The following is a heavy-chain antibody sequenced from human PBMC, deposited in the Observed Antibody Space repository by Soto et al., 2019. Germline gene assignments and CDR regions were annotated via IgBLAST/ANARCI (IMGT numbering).Heavy chain of an antibody. CDR1: GGSMRSYY. D-gene: IGHD4-17*01. J-gene: IGHJ6*03. V-gene: IGHV4-59*01. Sequence: QVQLQESGPGLVKPSETLSLTCTVSGGSMRSYYWSWIRQPPGKGLEWIGYIYYSGSTNYNPSLKSRVTITVDTSKKQFSQKLTSVTAADTAVYYCARGPTVTGYYYYMDVWGKGTTVTVSS. CDR3: ARGPTVTGYYYYMDV. CDR2: IYYSGST.